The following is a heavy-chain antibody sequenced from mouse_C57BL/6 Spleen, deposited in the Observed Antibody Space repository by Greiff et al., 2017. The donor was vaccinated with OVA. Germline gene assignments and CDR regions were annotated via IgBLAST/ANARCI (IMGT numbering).Heavy chain of an antibody. CDR3: ARPLIRGDYAMDY. CDR1: GFSLTSYG. D-gene: IGHD1-2*01. J-gene: IGHJ4*01. Sequence: QVQLQQSGPGLVQPSQSLSITCTVSGFSLTSYGVHWVRQSPGKGLEWLGVIWSGGSTDYNAAFISRLSISKDNSKSQVFFKMNSLQADDTAIYYCARPLIRGDYAMDYWGQGTSVTVSS. V-gene: IGHV2-2*01. CDR2: IWSGGST.